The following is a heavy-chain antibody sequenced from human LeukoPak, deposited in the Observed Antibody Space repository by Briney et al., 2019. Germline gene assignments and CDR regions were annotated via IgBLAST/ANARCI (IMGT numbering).Heavy chain of an antibody. J-gene: IGHJ4*02. D-gene: IGHD5-18*01. CDR3: ASGYRFGN. CDR2: INPNSGAT. CDR1: EYTFTGYY. V-gene: IGHV1-2*02. Sequence: APVKVCCKASEYTFTGYYMHWVRQSPGQGLEWMGWINPNSGATDYAQNFQGRVTLTRDTSISTAYMELSRLRSDDTAVYYCASGYRFGNWGQGTLVTVSS.